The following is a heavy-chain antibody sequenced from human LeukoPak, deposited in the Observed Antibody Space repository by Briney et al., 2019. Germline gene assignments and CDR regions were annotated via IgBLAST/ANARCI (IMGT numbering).Heavy chain of an antibody. CDR2: ILASGSPT. Sequence: GGSLRLSCAASGFNFNSYTMNWVRQAPGKGLQWVANILASGSPTYYADSVKGRFTISRDNSKNTLYLQMNSLRAEDTAVYYCAKDPQLLWFGESTAKVDYWGQGTLVTVSS. J-gene: IGHJ4*02. V-gene: IGHV3-23*01. CDR3: AKDPQLLWFGESTAKVDY. CDR1: GFNFNSYT. D-gene: IGHD3-10*01.